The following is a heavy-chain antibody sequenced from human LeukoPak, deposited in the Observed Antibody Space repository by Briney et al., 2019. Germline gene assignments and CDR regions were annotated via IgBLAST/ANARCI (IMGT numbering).Heavy chain of an antibody. CDR2: ISGSSSYI. J-gene: IGHJ5*02. V-gene: IGHV3-21*01. Sequence: GGSLRLSCAASGFTFSSYSMNWVRQAPGKGLEWVSSISGSSSYIYYADSVRGRFTISRDNAKNSLYLQMNSLRAEDTAVYYCARVDYSIGWFDPWGQGTLVTVSS. CDR3: ARVDYSIGWFDP. D-gene: IGHD4-11*01. CDR1: GFTFSSYS.